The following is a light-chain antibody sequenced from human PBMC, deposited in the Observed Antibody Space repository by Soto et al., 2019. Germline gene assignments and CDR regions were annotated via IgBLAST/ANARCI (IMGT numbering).Light chain of an antibody. V-gene: IGKV3-11*01. J-gene: IGKJ5*01. CDR2: DAS. CDR1: QSVNTY. CDR3: QQRSNWLAIT. Sequence: EIVLTQSPATLSLSPGERATLSCRASQSVNTYLAWYQQKPGQAPRLLIYDASSRATGIPDRFSGSGSGTDFTLTISRLEPEDFAVYYCQQRSNWLAITFGQGTRLEIK.